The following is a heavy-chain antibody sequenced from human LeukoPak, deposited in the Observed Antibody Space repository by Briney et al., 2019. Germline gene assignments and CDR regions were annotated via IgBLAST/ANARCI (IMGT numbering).Heavy chain of an antibody. D-gene: IGHD3-9*01. CDR2: INHSGST. CDR1: GGSFSGYY. CDR3: ASGYYDILTGYSVDAFDI. J-gene: IGHJ3*02. Sequence: SETLSLTCAVYGGSFSGYYWSWIRQPPGKGLEWIGEINHSGSTNYNPSLKSRVTISVDTSKNQFSLKLSSVPAADTAVYYCASGYYDILTGYSVDAFDIWGQGTMVTVSS. V-gene: IGHV4-34*01.